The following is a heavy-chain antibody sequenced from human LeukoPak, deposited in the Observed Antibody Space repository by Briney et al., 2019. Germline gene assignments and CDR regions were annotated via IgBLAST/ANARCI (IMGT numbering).Heavy chain of an antibody. CDR3: AKDPRYSYGPYYFDY. CDR1: GFTFSSNS. J-gene: IGHJ4*02. Sequence: GGSLRLSCAASGFTFSSNSMNWVRQAPGKGLEWVSYISSTAGTIYYADSVKGRFTISRDNSKNTLYLQMNSLRAEDTAVYYCAKDPRYSYGPYYFDYWGQGTLVTVSS. D-gene: IGHD5-18*01. V-gene: IGHV3-48*01. CDR2: ISSTAGTI.